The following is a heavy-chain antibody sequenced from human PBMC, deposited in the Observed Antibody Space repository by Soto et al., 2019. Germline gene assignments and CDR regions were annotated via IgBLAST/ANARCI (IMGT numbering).Heavy chain of an antibody. CDR3: ARGPYGSSNWFDP. CDR1: GGSISSGGYY. Sequence: SETLSLTCTVSGGSISSGGYYWSWIRQHPGKGLEWIGYIYFTGSTTNNPSLRSRVTMSLDTSRNHFSLNLSSVTAADTAVYYCARGPYGSSNWFDPWGQGTLVTVSS. D-gene: IGHD6-13*01. J-gene: IGHJ5*02. CDR2: IYFTGST. V-gene: IGHV4-61*03.